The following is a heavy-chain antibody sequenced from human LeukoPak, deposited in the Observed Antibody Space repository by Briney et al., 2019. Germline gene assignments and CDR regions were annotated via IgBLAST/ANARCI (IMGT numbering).Heavy chain of an antibody. D-gene: IGHD6-19*01. Sequence: KAXXYTXXXXXIHWVXXAPGXXLXXMGWIIPNSGVTKYAQKFQGRVTMTRDTSVSTAYMELASLRSDDTALYYCARDQRPVAVADHWGQGTLVTVSS. J-gene: IGHJ4*02. CDR1: XYTXXXXX. CDR3: ARDQRPVAVADH. V-gene: IGHV1-2*02. CDR2: IIPNSGVT.